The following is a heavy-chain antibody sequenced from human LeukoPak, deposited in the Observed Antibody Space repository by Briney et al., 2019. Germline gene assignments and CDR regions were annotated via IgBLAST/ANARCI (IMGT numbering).Heavy chain of an antibody. CDR1: GGSISSYY. Sequence: SETLSLTCTVSGGSISSYYWSWIRQPPGKGLEWIGYIYHSGSTYYNPSLKSRVTISVDRSKNQFSLKLSSVTAADTAVYYCARDPRGYSNYDDAFDIWGQGTMVTVSS. CDR3: ARDPRGYSNYDDAFDI. CDR2: IYHSGST. D-gene: IGHD4-11*01. V-gene: IGHV4-59*12. J-gene: IGHJ3*02.